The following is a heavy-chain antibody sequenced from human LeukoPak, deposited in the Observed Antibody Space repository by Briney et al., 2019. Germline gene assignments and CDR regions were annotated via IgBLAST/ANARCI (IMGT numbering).Heavy chain of an antibody. CDR1: GFTFSSYA. CDR3: AKDPDVVVPAARPRDY. Sequence: PGGSLRLPCAASGFTFSSYAMSWVRQAPGKGLEWVSAISGSGGSTYYADSVKGRFTISRDNSKNTLYLQMNSLRAEDTAVYYCAKDPDVVVPAARPRDYWGQGTLVTVSS. J-gene: IGHJ4*02. D-gene: IGHD2-2*01. V-gene: IGHV3-23*01. CDR2: ISGSGGST.